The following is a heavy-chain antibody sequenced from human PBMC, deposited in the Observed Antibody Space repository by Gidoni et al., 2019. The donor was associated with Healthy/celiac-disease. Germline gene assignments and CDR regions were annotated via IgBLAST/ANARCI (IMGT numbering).Heavy chain of an antibody. CDR2: ISWNSGSI. Sequence: EVQLVESGGGLVQPGRSLRLSCAASGFPFDDYSMHWVRQAPGKGLEWVSGISWNSGSIGYADSVKGRFTISRDNAKNSLYLQMNSLRAEDTALYYCAKDYVQQLVQYYFDYWGQGTLVTVSS. CDR1: GFPFDDYS. J-gene: IGHJ4*02. D-gene: IGHD6-13*01. V-gene: IGHV3-9*01. CDR3: AKDYVQQLVQYYFDY.